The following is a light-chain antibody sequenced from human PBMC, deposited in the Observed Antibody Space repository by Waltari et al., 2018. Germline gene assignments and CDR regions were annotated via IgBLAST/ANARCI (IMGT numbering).Light chain of an antibody. CDR2: EVT. CDR1: TSDVGSYNL. CDR3: CSYAGISTWV. V-gene: IGLV2-23*02. J-gene: IGLJ3*02. Sequence: QSALAQPASVSGSPGQSITISCPGSTSDVGSYNLVSWYQQHPGKAPKLIIYEVTKRASGSSDRSSGFKSGNTASLTISGLHAGDEGDYYCCSYAGISTWVFGGGTKVTVL.